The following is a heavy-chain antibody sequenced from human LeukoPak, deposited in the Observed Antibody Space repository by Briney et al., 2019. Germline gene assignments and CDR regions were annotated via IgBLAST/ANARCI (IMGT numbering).Heavy chain of an antibody. CDR2: INPNSGGT. J-gene: IGHJ4*02. CDR3: ARGHYYDSYFDY. CDR1: GYTFTGYY. Sequence: ASVKVSCKASGYTFTGYYMHWVRQAPGQGLEWMGRINPNSGGTNYAQNFQGRVTMTRDTSISTAYMELSRLRSDDTAVYYCARGHYYDSYFDYWGQGTLVTVSS. V-gene: IGHV1-2*06. D-gene: IGHD3-22*01.